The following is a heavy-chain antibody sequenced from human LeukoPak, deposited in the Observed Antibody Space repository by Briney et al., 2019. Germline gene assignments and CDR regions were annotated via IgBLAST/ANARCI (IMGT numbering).Heavy chain of an antibody. CDR1: GFTFSSYA. V-gene: IGHV3-30*14. CDR2: ISYDGSNK. J-gene: IGHJ4*02. CDR3: ARDGGPGSR. D-gene: IGHD3-10*01. Sequence: GGSLRLSCAASGFTFSSYAMHWVRQAPGKGLEWVAVISYDGSNKYYADSVKGRFTISGDNSKNTLYLQMNSLRAEDTAVYYCARDGGPGSRWGQGTLVTVSS.